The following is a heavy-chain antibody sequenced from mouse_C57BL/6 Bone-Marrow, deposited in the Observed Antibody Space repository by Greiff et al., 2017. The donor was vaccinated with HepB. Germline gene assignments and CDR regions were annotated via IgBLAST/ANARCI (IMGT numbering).Heavy chain of an antibody. CDR3: ARGGTFITTVVDY. CDR2: IDPNSGGT. J-gene: IGHJ2*01. CDR1: GYTFTSYW. Sequence: QVQLPQPGAELVKPGASVKLSCKASGYTFTSYWMHWVKQRPGRGLEWIGRIDPNSGGTKYNEKFKSKATLTVDKPSSTAYMQLSSLTSEDSAVYYCARGGTFITTVVDYWGQGTTLTVSS. D-gene: IGHD1-1*01. V-gene: IGHV1-72*01.